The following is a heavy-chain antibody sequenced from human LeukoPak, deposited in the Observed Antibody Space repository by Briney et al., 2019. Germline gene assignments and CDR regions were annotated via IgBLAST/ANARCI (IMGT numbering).Heavy chain of an antibody. V-gene: IGHV3-23*01. Sequence: GGSLRLSCAASGFTVSSNYMSWVRQAPGKGLQWVSAFSGSGGSTYYADSVRGRFTISRDNSRNTLYLQMNSLRAEDTAVYYCARSGLSRFGFWGQGTLVTVSS. J-gene: IGHJ4*02. CDR1: GFTVSSNY. D-gene: IGHD2/OR15-2a*01. CDR3: ARSGLSRFGF. CDR2: FSGSGGST.